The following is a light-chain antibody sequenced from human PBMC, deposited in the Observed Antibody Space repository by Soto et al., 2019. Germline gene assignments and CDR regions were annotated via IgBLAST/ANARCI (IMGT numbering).Light chain of an antibody. Sequence: EIVLTQSPGTLSLSPGERATLSCRASQSVSSSYLAWYQQKPGQAPRLLIYGASSRATGIPDRFSGSGSGTEFTLTINSLQSEDFATYYCQQYNSYSWTFGQGTKVDIK. CDR2: GAS. J-gene: IGKJ1*01. CDR3: QQYNSYSWT. V-gene: IGKV3-20*01. CDR1: QSVSSSY.